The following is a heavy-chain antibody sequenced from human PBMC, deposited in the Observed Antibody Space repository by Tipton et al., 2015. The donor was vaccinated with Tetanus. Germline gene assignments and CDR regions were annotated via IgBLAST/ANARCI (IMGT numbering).Heavy chain of an antibody. CDR2: IYYNTERT. J-gene: IGHJ4*02. Sequence: TLSLTCSVSGGSISGSNYFWNWIRQQPGKGPEWIGNIYYNTERTSHTPSLDSRVSIAVDTSKNQFSLRLTSVTAADTAVYYCARGVPRESFYLDHWGQGILVTVSS. D-gene: IGHD3-3*01. CDR1: GGSISGSNYF. V-gene: IGHV4-31*03. CDR3: ARGVPRESFYLDH.